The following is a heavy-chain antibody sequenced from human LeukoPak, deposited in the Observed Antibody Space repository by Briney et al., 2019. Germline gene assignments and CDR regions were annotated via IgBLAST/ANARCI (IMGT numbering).Heavy chain of an antibody. CDR2: ISTSSSYI. V-gene: IGHV3-21*01. D-gene: IGHD2-2*01. Sequence: PGGSLRLSCAAYGFTFSSYSMNWVRQAPGKGLEWVSFISTSSSYIYYADSVKGRFTISRDNAKNSLYLQMNSLRVEDTAVYYCARDAANGYDRFDYWGRGTQVTVSS. J-gene: IGHJ4*02. CDR1: GFTFSSYS. CDR3: ARDAANGYDRFDY.